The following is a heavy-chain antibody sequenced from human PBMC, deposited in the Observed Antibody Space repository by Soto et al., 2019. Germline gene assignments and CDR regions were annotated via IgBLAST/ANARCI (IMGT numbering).Heavy chain of an antibody. CDR2: ISYDGNYI. D-gene: IGHD3-16*01. CDR3: AKGILSATIGPYAMDV. Sequence: GGSLRLSCEASGFAFSSYAMHWVRQAPGKGLEWVGVISYDGNYIYYADSVRGRFTISRDNSKNTLYVQVNSLRPEDTAVYYCAKGILSATIGPYAMDVWGQGTTVTVSS. V-gene: IGHV3-30*18. CDR1: GFAFSSYA. J-gene: IGHJ6*02.